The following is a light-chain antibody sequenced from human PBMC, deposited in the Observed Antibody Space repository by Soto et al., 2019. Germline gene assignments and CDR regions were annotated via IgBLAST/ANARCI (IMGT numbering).Light chain of an antibody. CDR2: EVT. CDR1: RRDVGGYNY. Sequence: QSVLTQHPSASGSPGQSVRISCTGTRRDVGGYNYVAWYQQHPGKAPKLMIYEVTKRPSGVPDRFSGSKSGYTAFLTVSGLQAEDEADYYCSSYVGSDVFVFGTGTKVTVL. J-gene: IGLJ1*01. V-gene: IGLV2-8*01. CDR3: SSYVGSDVFV.